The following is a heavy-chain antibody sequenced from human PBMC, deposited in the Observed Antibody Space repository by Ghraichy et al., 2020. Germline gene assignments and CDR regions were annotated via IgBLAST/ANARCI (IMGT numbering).Heavy chain of an antibody. CDR3: SRGGGAGTPVLYHMDV. J-gene: IGHJ6*02. Sequence: GGSQRLSCVASGLMFSPNTMNWVRQAPGKGLEWVSSISSSTRYIYYADSVKGRFTISRDNAQNSLYLQMNSLRAEDTAVYYCSRGGGAGTPVLYHMDVWGLGTTVTVSS. V-gene: IGHV3-21*01. D-gene: IGHD6-19*01. CDR2: ISSSTRYI. CDR1: GLMFSPNT.